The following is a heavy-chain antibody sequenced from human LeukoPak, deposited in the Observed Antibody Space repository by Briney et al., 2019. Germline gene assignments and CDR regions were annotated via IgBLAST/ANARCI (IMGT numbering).Heavy chain of an antibody. D-gene: IGHD2-15*01. V-gene: IGHV3-7*01. Sequence: QTGGSLRLSCAASGLTFRDYWMSWVRQAPGKGLEWVANIKPDGGRQNYVDSVKGRFTISRDNAKNSLYLQMHSLRGEDTAIYYRATTFPYCGDGSCTLGGQGTLVTVSS. CDR3: ATTFPYCGDGSCTL. J-gene: IGHJ4*02. CDR2: IKPDGGRQ. CDR1: GLTFRDYW.